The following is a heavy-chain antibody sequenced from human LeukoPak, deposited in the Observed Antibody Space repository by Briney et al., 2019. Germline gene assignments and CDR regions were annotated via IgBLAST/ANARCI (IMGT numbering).Heavy chain of an antibody. Sequence: GGSLRLSCAASGFTSSSYSMNWVRQAPGKGLEWVSSISSSSSYIYYADSVKGRFTISRDNAKNSLYLQMNSLRAEDTAVYYCARFSGYSGYDLDLFDYWGQGTLVTVSS. CDR2: ISSSSSYI. J-gene: IGHJ4*02. D-gene: IGHD5-12*01. V-gene: IGHV3-21*01. CDR3: ARFSGYSGYDLDLFDY. CDR1: GFTSSSYS.